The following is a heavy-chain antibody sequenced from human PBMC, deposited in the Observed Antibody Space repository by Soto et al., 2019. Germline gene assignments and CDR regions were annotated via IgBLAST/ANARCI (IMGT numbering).Heavy chain of an antibody. CDR1: GFTFSDYY. Sequence: PGGSLRLSCAASGFTFSDYYMSWIRQAPGKGLEWVSYISSSGSIIYYADSVKGRFTISRDNAKNSLYLQLNSLRAEDTAVYYCARDLGYYASDGYFDYWGHGTVVTVSS. J-gene: IGHJ4*01. D-gene: IGHD3-22*01. CDR3: ARDLGYYASDGYFDY. V-gene: IGHV3-11*01. CDR2: ISSSGSII.